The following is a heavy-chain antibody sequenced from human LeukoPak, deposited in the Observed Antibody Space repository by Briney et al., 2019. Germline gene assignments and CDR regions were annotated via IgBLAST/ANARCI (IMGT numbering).Heavy chain of an antibody. CDR3: ARSIDYSNFYYYYGMDV. D-gene: IGHD4-11*01. Sequence: GGSLRLSCAASGFTSSTYSINWVRQAPGKGLEWASYISSSGRHTHYADAVKGRFTISRDNIKNSLYLQMNSLRAEDTAVYYCARSIDYSNFYYYYGMDVWGQGTTVTVSS. V-gene: IGHV3-21*01. CDR1: GFTSSTYS. J-gene: IGHJ6*02. CDR2: ISSSGRHT.